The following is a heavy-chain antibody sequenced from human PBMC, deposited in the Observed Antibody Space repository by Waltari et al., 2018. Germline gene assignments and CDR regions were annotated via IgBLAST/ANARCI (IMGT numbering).Heavy chain of an antibody. Sequence: QVQLVQSGAEVKKPGSSVKVSCKASGGTFSSYAISWVRQAPGQGLEWMGGNIPIFGTANYGQKVKGRVTITADESTSTASMELSSLRSEDTAVYYCARVQDEHSSGWYVSASIWGQGTMVTVSS. CDR2: NIPIFGTA. CDR3: ARVQDEHSSGWYVSASI. V-gene: IGHV1-69*13. CDR1: GGTFSSYA. J-gene: IGHJ3*02. D-gene: IGHD6-19*01.